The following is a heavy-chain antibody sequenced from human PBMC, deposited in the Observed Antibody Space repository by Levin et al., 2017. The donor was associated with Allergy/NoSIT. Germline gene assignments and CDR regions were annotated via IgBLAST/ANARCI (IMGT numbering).Heavy chain of an antibody. Sequence: LSLTCSVSGGSIRSYHWSWVRQPPGKGLEWIGHFSYSGDTNYNPSLKSRVTFSLDASENHFSLKLTSVTAADTAVYYCARHVYPDGSPFDSWGLGSLVTVSS. CDR2: FSYSGDT. J-gene: IGHJ4*02. CDR1: GGSIRSYH. D-gene: IGHD3-10*01. V-gene: IGHV4-59*08. CDR3: ARHVYPDGSPFDS.